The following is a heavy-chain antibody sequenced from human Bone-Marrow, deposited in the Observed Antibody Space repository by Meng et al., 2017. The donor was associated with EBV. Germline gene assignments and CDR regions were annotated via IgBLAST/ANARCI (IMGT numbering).Heavy chain of an antibody. CDR3: ARGDRGRQLVPGRLIYFDY. CDR2: INHSGST. J-gene: IGHJ4*02. V-gene: IGHV4-34*01. CDR1: GGSFSGYY. Sequence: QVQVQEWGSGLLKPSDTLSLTCAVYGGSFSGYYWSWIRQPPGKGLEWIGEINHSGSTNYNPSLKSRVTISVDTSKNQFSLKLSSVTAADTAVYYCARGDRGRQLVPGRLIYFDYWGQGTLVTVSS. D-gene: IGHD6-6*01.